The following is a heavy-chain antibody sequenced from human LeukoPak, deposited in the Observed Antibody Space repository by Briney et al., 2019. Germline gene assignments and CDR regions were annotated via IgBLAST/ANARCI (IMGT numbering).Heavy chain of an antibody. D-gene: IGHD6-13*01. CDR1: GFTVSSNC. CDR3: ARDIARYSSSPYYYYGMDV. Sequence: GGSLRLSCAASGFTVSSNCMSWVRQAPGKGLEWVSVIYSGGSTYYADSVKGRFTISRDNSKNTLYLQMNSLRAEDTAVYYCARDIARYSSSPYYYYGMDVWGQGTTVTVSS. J-gene: IGHJ6*02. V-gene: IGHV3-53*01. CDR2: IYSGGST.